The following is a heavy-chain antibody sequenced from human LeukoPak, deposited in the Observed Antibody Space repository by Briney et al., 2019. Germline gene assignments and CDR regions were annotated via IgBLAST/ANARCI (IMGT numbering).Heavy chain of an antibody. CDR2: IDKSGGTT. D-gene: IGHD4-11*01. V-gene: IGHV3-11*01. CDR3: AKGGSSYSEMDY. Sequence: PGGSLRLSCAASGFTFSDSYMTWIRQAPGKGLEWVAFIDKSGGTTYYADSVKGRFTISRDNSKNTLYLQMNSLRADDTAVYYCAKGGSSYSEMDYWGQGTLVTVSS. J-gene: IGHJ4*02. CDR1: GFTFSDSY.